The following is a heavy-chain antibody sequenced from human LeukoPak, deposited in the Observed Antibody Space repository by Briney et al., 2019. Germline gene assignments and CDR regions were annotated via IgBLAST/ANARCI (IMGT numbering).Heavy chain of an antibody. Sequence: SETLSLTCSVSGGSFSSSSYYWGCIRPPPGKGLESIGSISYSGSSFYNPSLKSRITISVNTSKNLFPLKLSSGTAAATALYYCARSQSGYNYGYHFDSWGQGTLVSVSS. CDR1: GGSFSSSSYY. CDR3: ARSQSGYNYGYHFDS. D-gene: IGHD5-18*01. J-gene: IGHJ4*02. CDR2: ISYSGSS. V-gene: IGHV4-39*01.